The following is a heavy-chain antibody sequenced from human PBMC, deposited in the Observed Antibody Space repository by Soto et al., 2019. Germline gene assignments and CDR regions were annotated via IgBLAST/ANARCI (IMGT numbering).Heavy chain of an antibody. CDR1: GYSFTSYW. CDR3: ASRYCSSTSCPPGYGMDV. J-gene: IGHJ6*02. V-gene: IGHV5-51*01. D-gene: IGHD2-2*01. Sequence: GESLKISCKGSGYSFTSYWIGWVRQMPGKGLEWMGIIYPGDPDTRYSPSFQGQVTISADKSISTAYLQWSSLKASDTAMYYCASRYCSSTSCPPGYGMDVWGQGTTVTVSS. CDR2: IYPGDPDT.